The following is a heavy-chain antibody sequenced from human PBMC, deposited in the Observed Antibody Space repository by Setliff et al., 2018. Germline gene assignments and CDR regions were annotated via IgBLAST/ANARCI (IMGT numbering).Heavy chain of an antibody. J-gene: IGHJ5*02. CDR1: GDFIRDYY. D-gene: IGHD1-26*01. V-gene: IGHV4-59*01. CDR3: AAVGIDAGGGGFDP. Sequence: SQTLSLTCTVSGDFIRDYYLNWIRQSPGKGLEWIGYIYYRGTTNYNSSRKSRVTISIDMSKNQFSLKLSSATAADTAVYFCAAVGIDAGGGGFDPWGHGIPVTVSS. CDR2: IYYRGTT.